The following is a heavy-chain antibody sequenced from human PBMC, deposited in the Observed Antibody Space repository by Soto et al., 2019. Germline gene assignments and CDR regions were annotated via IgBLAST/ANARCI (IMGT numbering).Heavy chain of an antibody. J-gene: IGHJ4*02. CDR3: AKGPEQLVHGVFDY. CDR1: GFTLSRYV. Sequence: PGGSLRLSCAASGFTLSRYVMTWVRQAPGKGLEWVSGIDGGGGGTYYADSVKGRFTISRDSSKNTLYLQMNSLRVEGTAVYYCAKGPEQLVHGVFDYWGQGTLVTVSS. D-gene: IGHD6-6*01. V-gene: IGHV3-23*01. CDR2: IDGGGGGT.